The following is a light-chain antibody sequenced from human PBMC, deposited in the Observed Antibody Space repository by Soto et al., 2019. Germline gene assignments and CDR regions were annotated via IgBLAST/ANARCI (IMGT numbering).Light chain of an antibody. Sequence: QSALTQPPSASGSPGQSVTISCTGTSSDVGGYNYVSWYQQHPGKAPKLVIYEVNKRPSGVPDRFSGSKSGNMASLTVSGLQPEDEADYHCNSYAGSNNVVFGGGTKLTVL. CDR2: EVN. J-gene: IGLJ2*01. V-gene: IGLV2-8*01. CDR1: SSDVGGYNY. CDR3: NSYAGSNNVV.